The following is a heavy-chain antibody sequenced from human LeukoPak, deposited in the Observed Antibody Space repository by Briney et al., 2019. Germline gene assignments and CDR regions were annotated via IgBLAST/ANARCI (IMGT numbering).Heavy chain of an antibody. Sequence: GASVNVSCKASGYTFSSYVMHWVRQAPGQRLEWMGWINAGNGKTKYSQKIQGRVTITTDTSASTVYMDLSSLRTEDTAVYYCATNLFSGGSSYGYYGMDVWGQGTTVTVSS. CDR3: ATNLFSGGSSYGYYGMDV. J-gene: IGHJ6*02. CDR1: GYTFSSYV. D-gene: IGHD2-15*01. CDR2: INAGNGKT. V-gene: IGHV1-3*01.